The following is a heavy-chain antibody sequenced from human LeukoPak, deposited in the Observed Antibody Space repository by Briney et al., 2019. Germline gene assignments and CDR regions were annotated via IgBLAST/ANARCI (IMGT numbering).Heavy chain of an antibody. D-gene: IGHD2-15*01. CDR1: GGSISSNY. CDR2: IYYSGST. CDR3: ARGRCSGGSCYLGY. J-gene: IGHJ4*02. V-gene: IGHV4-59*12. Sequence: KASETLSLTCTVSGGSISSNYWSWIRQPPGKGLEWIGYIYYSGSTNYNPSLKSRVTISIDTSKNQFSLILSSVTAADTAVYYCARGRCSGGSCYLGYWGRGTLVTVSS.